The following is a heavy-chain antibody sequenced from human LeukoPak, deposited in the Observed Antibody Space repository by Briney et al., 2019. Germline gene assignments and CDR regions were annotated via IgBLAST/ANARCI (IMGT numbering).Heavy chain of an antibody. CDR3: ARDSQYCSGGSCYNWFDP. Sequence: GGSLRLSCAASGFTFSSYSMNWVRQAPGKGLEWVSSISSSSSYIYYADSVKGRFTISRDNAKNSLYLQMNSLRAEDTTVYYCARDSQYCSGGSCYNWFDPWGQGTLVTVSS. CDR2: ISSSSSYI. D-gene: IGHD2-15*01. CDR1: GFTFSSYS. J-gene: IGHJ5*02. V-gene: IGHV3-21*01.